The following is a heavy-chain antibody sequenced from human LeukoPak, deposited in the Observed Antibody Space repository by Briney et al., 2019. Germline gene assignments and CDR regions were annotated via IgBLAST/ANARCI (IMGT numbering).Heavy chain of an antibody. CDR3: ARQREWGGGFDASYI. Sequence: LKISGIASGYSFTNYWIGCVHQLRGKGVEWLGIVDPGDSDTRYRPSLQGQVTTSADKSISTDYLQWRSLKPSDTAMYHCARQREWGGGFDASYIWGQGTMVTVSS. D-gene: IGHD2-15*01. CDR2: VDPGDSDT. CDR1: GYSFTNYW. V-gene: IGHV5-51*07. J-gene: IGHJ3*02.